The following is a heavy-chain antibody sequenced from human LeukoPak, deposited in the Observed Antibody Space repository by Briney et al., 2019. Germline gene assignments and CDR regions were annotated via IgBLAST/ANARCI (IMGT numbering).Heavy chain of an antibody. V-gene: IGHV3-33*01. CDR1: AFTFSSYG. J-gene: IGHJ6*02. CDR2: IWYDGSNK. CDR3: ARDGLLWFGELNYYYGMDV. D-gene: IGHD3-10*01. Sequence: GGSLRLSCAASAFTFSSYGMHWVRQAPDKGLEWVAVIWYDGSNKYYADSVKGRFTISRDNSKNTLYLQMNSLRAEDTAVYYCARDGLLWFGELNYYYGMDVWGQGTTVTVSS.